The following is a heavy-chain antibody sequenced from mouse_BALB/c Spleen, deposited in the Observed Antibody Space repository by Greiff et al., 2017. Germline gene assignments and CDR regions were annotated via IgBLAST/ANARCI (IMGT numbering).Heavy chain of an antibody. CDR2: INPSSGYT. Sequence: QVQLKQSAAELARPGASVKMSCKASGYTFTSYTMHWVKQRPGQGLEWIGYINPSSGYTEYNQKFKDKTTLTADKSSSTAYMQLSSLTSEDSAVYYCARDDYDSWFAYWGQGTLVTVSA. D-gene: IGHD2-4*01. CDR1: GYTFTSYT. V-gene: IGHV1-4*02. CDR3: ARDDYDSWFAY. J-gene: IGHJ3*01.